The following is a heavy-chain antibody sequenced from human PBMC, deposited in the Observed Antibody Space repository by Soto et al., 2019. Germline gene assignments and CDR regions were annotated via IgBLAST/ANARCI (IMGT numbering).Heavy chain of an antibody. CDR2: ISAYNGNT. V-gene: IGHV1-18*01. CDR1: GYTFTSYG. Sequence: GASVKVSCKASGYTFTSYGISWVRQAPGQGLEWMGWISAYNGNTNYAQKLQGRVTMTTDTSTSTAYMELRSLRSDDTAVYYCARDQDMSVVVYYYYGMDVWGQGTTVTVSS. J-gene: IGHJ6*02. CDR3: ARDQDMSVVVYYYYGMDV. D-gene: IGHD2-2*01.